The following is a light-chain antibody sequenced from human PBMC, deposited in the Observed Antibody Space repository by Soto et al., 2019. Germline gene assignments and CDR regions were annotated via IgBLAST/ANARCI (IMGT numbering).Light chain of an antibody. CDR2: GAP. CDR1: QNITTY. CDR3: QQYNAYSAWT. J-gene: IGKJ1*01. Sequence: IQMTRSPVSLSATVGDRVASTCRASQNITTYVNWYQQKPGKAPNLLIYGAPNLQSGGPSRFSGSGSGTEFSLPITSLQPDDFATYYCQQYNAYSAWTFGQGTKLDIK. V-gene: IGKV1-39*01.